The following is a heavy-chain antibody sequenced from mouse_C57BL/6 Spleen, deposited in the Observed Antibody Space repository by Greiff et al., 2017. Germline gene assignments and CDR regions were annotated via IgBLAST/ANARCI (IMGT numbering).Heavy chain of an antibody. CDR1: GFTFSSYA. V-gene: IGHV5-9-1*02. D-gene: IGHD1-1*01. Sequence: EVKLVESGEGLVKPGGSLKLSCAASGFTFSSYAMSWVRQTPEKRLEWVAYISSGGDYIYYADTVKGRFTISRDNARNTLYLQMSSLKSEDTAMYYCTRVLPSYYAMDDWGKGTSVTVSS. J-gene: IGHJ4*01. CDR2: ISSGGDYI. CDR3: TRVLPSYYAMDD.